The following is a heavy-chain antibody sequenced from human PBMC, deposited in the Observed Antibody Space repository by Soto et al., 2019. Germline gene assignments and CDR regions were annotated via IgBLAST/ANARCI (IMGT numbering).Heavy chain of an antibody. CDR1: GYTFTGYY. CDR3: AREYYDFWSGSGY. V-gene: IGHV1-2*02. D-gene: IGHD3-3*01. Sequence: ASVKVSCKAPGYTFTGYYMHWVRQAPGQGLEWMGYINPNSGGTSYAHKFQGRVAMTRDTSISTAYMELKILRSDDTALYYCAREYYDFWSGSGYWGQGTLVTVSS. CDR2: INPNSGGT. J-gene: IGHJ4*02.